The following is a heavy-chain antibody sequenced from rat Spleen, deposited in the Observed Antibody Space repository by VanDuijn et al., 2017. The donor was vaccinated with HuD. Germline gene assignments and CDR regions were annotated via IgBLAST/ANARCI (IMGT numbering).Heavy chain of an antibody. CDR2: ISYEGSST. J-gene: IGHJ3*01. Sequence: EVRLVESGGGLVQPGRSLKLSCAASGFTFSDYYMTWVRQAPKKGLEWVASISYEGSSTYYGDSVKGRFAISRDDAKSTLFLQMNSLRSEDTATYYCARHRAYWFAYWGQGTLVTVSS. CDR3: ARHRAYWFAY. CDR1: GFTFSDYY. D-gene: IGHD4-1*01. V-gene: IGHV5-22*01.